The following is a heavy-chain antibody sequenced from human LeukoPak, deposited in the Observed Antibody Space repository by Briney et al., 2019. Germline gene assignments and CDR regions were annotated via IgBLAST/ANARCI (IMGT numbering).Heavy chain of an antibody. Sequence: PSETLSLTCTVSGGSISSSSYYWGWIRQPPGKGLEWIGSIYYSGSTYYNPSLKSRVTISVDTSKNQFSLKLSSVTAADTAVYYCARGRGYRDAFDIWGQGTMVTVSS. CDR2: IYYSGST. J-gene: IGHJ3*02. CDR3: ARGRGYRDAFDI. D-gene: IGHD5-18*01. V-gene: IGHV4-39*07. CDR1: GGSISSSSYY.